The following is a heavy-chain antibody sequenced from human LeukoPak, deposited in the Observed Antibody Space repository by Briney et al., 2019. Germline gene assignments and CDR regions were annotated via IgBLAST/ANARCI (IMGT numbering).Heavy chain of an antibody. V-gene: IGHV1-2*02. CDR3: AKDRDTTGYYYMDV. CDR2: INPNSGGT. Sequence: ASVTVSCKASGYTFTGYYMHWVRQAPGQGLDWMGWINPNSGGTNYAQKFQGRVTMTSDTSNNTAYMELSRLRSDDTAGYYCAKDRDTTGYYYMDVWGKGTTVTVSS. D-gene: IGHD2-15*01. CDR1: GYTFTGYY. J-gene: IGHJ6*03.